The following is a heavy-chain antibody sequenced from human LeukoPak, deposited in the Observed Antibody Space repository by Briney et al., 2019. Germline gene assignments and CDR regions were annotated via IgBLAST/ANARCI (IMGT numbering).Heavy chain of an antibody. CDR2: ISGSGGST. V-gene: IGHV3-23*01. D-gene: IGHD4-17*01. J-gene: IGHJ4*02. Sequence: GASLRLSCAASGFTSSSYAMSWVRQAPGKGLEWVSAISGSGGSTYYADSVKGRFTISRDNSKNTLYLQMNSLRAEDTAVYYCAKDGVSTVTTYYFDYWGQGTLVTVSS. CDR1: GFTSSSYA. CDR3: AKDGVSTVTTYYFDY.